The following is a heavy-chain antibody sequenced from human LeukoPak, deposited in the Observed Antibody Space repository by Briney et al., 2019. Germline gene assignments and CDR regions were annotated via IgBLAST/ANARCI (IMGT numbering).Heavy chain of an antibody. D-gene: IGHD3-22*01. CDR1: GGSISSNGYY. CDR3: ARLVDYYDSRGYFDY. Sequence: SETLSLTCTVSGGSISSNGYYWGWVRQPPGKGLEWIGIIYFSGTTYYNPSLKSRVTISVDTSKNQFSLKLNSVTAADTAVYYCARLVDYYDSRGYFDYWGQGALVTVSS. CDR2: IYFSGTT. J-gene: IGHJ4*02. V-gene: IGHV4-39*01.